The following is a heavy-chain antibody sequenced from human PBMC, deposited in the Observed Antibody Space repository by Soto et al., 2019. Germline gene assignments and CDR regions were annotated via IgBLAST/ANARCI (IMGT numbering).Heavy chain of an antibody. Sequence: XATLSLTCTVSGGSISSYYWSWIRQPSGKGLEWIGRIYTSGSTNYNPSLKSRVTMSVDTSKNQFSLKLSSVTAADTAVYYCARDVSPAVFWSGSYFYYYGMDVWGQGTTVTVSS. CDR2: IYTSGST. D-gene: IGHD3-3*01. CDR3: ARDVSPAVFWSGSYFYYYGMDV. CDR1: GGSISSYY. V-gene: IGHV4-4*07. J-gene: IGHJ6*02.